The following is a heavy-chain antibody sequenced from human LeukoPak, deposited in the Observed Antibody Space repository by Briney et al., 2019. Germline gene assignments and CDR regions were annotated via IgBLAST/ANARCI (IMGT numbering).Heavy chain of an antibody. CDR2: IHYGGTT. Sequence: SETLSFTCTVYGGSICGYYWIWLGQRPGKARKWFACIHYGGTTKYHPSLKSRITLSLATSKNQFSLRLSSVTAAATAIYYCTRHYGSGTYPLDHWGQGTLITVSS. CDR1: GGSICGYY. J-gene: IGHJ4*02. V-gene: IGHV4-59*01. CDR3: TRHYGSGTYPLDH. D-gene: IGHD3-10*01.